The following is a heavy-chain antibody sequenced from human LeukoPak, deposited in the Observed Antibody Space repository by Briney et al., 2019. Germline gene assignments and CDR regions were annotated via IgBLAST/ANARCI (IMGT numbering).Heavy chain of an antibody. CDR1: GFTFSSYA. J-gene: IGHJ4*02. CDR3: AKGGLNWNYYYY. D-gene: IGHD1-1*01. CDR2: ISGGGGST. V-gene: IGHV3-23*01. Sequence: GGSLRLSCAASGFTFSSYAMSWVRQAPGKGLEWVSAISGGGGSTYYADSVKGRFTISRDNSKNTLYLQMNSLRAEDTAVYYCAKGGLNWNYYYYWGQGTLVTVSS.